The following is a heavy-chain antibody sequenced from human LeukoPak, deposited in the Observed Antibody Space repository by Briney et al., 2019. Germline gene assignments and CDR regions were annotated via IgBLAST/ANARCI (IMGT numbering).Heavy chain of an antibody. CDR3: ARDGVTTGKNDAFDI. V-gene: IGHV3-23*01. CDR1: GFTFRTYG. J-gene: IGHJ3*02. D-gene: IGHD4-17*01. CDR2: ISGSGDTT. Sequence: GGSLRLSCTSSGFTFRTYGMNWVRQAPGKGLEWVSAISGSGDTTSDADSVKGRFTISRDNSMNTLYLQMNSLRAQDTAVYYCARDGVTTGKNDAFDIWGQGTMVTVSS.